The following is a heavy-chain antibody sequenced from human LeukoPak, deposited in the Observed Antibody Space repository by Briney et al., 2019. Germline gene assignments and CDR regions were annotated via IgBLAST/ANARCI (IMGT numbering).Heavy chain of an antibody. J-gene: IGHJ5*02. Sequence: SETLSLTCTVSGRSISNYYWSWIRQPAGKGLEWIGRIYTSGSTNYNPSLKSRVTMSVDTSKNQFSLKLSSVTAADTAVYYCARDTSIMTTVTPNWFDPWGQGTLVTVSS. D-gene: IGHD4-17*01. CDR1: GRSISNYY. V-gene: IGHV4-4*07. CDR3: ARDTSIMTTVTPNWFDP. CDR2: IYTSGST.